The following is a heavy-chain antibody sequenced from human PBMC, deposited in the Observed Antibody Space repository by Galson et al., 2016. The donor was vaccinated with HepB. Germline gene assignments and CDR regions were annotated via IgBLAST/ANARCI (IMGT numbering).Heavy chain of an antibody. CDR2: ISWDGRSH. CDR3: GKDWGSLWESSGKGMDV. J-gene: IGHJ6*02. V-gene: IGHV3-43*01. Sequence: SLRLSCAASGFTFDDYTMHWVRQAPGKGLEWVAHISWDGRSHDYADSVRGRFTISRDNRQNLLYLQMNDLTSEDTALYYCGKDWGSLWESSGKGMDVWGQGTTVIVSS. CDR1: GFTFDDYT. D-gene: IGHD3-10*01.